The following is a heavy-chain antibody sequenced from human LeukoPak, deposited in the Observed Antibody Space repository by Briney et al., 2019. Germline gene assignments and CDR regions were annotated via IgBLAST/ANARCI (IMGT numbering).Heavy chain of an antibody. CDR1: GDSISSGDYS. Sequence: SETLSLTCAVSGDSISSGDYSWSWIRQPPGKGLEWIGYISHSGSTYYSPSLKSRVTISVNRSKNQFSLNLRSVTAADTAVYYCARCDGYKSGDFYFDSWGQGILVSVSS. CDR2: ISHSGST. V-gene: IGHV4-30-2*01. J-gene: IGHJ4*02. CDR3: ARCDGYKSGDFYFDS. D-gene: IGHD5-24*01.